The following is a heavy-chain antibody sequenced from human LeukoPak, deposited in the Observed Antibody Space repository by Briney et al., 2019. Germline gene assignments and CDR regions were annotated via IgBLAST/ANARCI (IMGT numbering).Heavy chain of an antibody. CDR2: IRYDGSNK. CDR3: AKDRRETRLEDIVVVPAALDY. J-gene: IGHJ4*02. Sequence: PGGSLRLSCAASGFTVSSNYMSWVRQAPGKGLEWVAFIRYDGSNKYYADSVKGRFTISRDNSKNTLYLQMNSLRAEDTAVYYCAKDRRETRLEDIVVVPAALDYWGQGTLVTVSS. D-gene: IGHD2-2*01. CDR1: GFTVSSNY. V-gene: IGHV3-30*02.